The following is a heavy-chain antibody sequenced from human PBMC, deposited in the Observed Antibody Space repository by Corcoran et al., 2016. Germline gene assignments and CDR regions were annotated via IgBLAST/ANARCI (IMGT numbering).Heavy chain of an antibody. V-gene: IGHV1-46*01. CDR3: ARGGYYDILTGYYKRGYYFDY. D-gene: IGHD3-9*01. J-gene: IGHJ4*02. CDR2: INPSGGST. Sequence: QVQLVQSGAEVKKPGASVKVSCKASGYTFTSYYMHWVRQAPGQGLEWMGIINPSGGSTSYAQKFQGRVTMTRDTSTSTVYMELSSLRSEDTAVYYWARGGYYDILTGYYKRGYYFDYWGQGTLVTVSS. CDR1: GYTFTSYY.